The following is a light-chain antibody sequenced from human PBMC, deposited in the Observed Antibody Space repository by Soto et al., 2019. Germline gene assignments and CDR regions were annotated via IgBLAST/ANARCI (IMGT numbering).Light chain of an antibody. CDR2: GAS. J-gene: IGKJ2*01. CDR1: QGISTW. Sequence: DIQMTQSPSSVSASVGDRVTITCRASQGISTWLAWYQQKPGKAPNLLIYGASTLQTGVPSRFSGSVIGTNFTLTISSLQPEDFATYYCQQADTFPNTFGQGTRLDI. V-gene: IGKV1-12*01. CDR3: QQADTFPNT.